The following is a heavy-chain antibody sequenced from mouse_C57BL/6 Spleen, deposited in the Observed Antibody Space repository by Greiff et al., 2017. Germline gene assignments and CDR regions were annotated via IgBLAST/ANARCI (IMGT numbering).Heavy chain of an antibody. J-gene: IGHJ2*01. CDR1: GYAFSSSW. CDR3: ARSPIPSPFDY. CDR2: IYPGDGDT. Sequence: QVQLQQSGPELVKPGASVKISCKASGYAFSSSWMNWVKQRPGKGLEWIGRIYPGDGDTNYNGKFKGEATLTADKSSSTAYMQLSSLTSEDSAVYFGARSPIPSPFDYWGQGTTLTVSS. V-gene: IGHV1-82*01.